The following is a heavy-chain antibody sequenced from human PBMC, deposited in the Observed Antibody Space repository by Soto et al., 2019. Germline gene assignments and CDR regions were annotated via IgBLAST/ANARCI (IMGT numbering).Heavy chain of an antibody. D-gene: IGHD3-22*01. CDR1: GGTLSDYA. V-gene: IGHV1-69*12. Sequence: QVQLVQSGAEVKKPGSSVKVSCKASGGTLSDYAFSWVRQAPGQGLEWMGGIIPIFGSANYAQKLQGRVTITADESTKAAYMELSSLRSEDTAVYYCARGPRDHVYYDSSDYARPYGAFDLWGQGTMVTVSS. CDR3: ARGPRDHVYYDSSDYARPYGAFDL. CDR2: IIPIFGSA. J-gene: IGHJ3*01.